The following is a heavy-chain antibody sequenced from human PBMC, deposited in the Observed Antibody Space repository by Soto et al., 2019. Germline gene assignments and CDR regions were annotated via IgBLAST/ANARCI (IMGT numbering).Heavy chain of an antibody. Sequence: QVQLVQSGAEVKKPGASVKVSCKAPGYTFTGYYMLWVRQAPGQGLEWMGWINPNSGGTNYAQKFQGRVTMTRDTSTSTADMELGRLISDDTGVYYCARDELYGCSSWSFFDYWGQGTLVTVSS. CDR3: ARDELYGCSSWSFFDY. J-gene: IGHJ4*02. CDR1: GYTFTGYY. D-gene: IGHD6-13*01. V-gene: IGHV1-2*02. CDR2: INPNSGGT.